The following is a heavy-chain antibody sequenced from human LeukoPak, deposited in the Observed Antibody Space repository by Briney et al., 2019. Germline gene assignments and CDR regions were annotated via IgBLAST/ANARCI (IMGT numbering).Heavy chain of an antibody. CDR1: GFTFSSYG. Sequence: GGSLRLSCAASGFTFSSYGMNWVRQAPGKGLEWVSGISDSGDNIYYADSVKGRFTISRDNSKNTLYLQMNSLRAEDTAVYYCAKVAAAGILSGFLWYWGQGTLVTVSS. CDR2: ISDSGDNI. V-gene: IGHV3-23*01. CDR3: AKVAAAGILSGFLWY. J-gene: IGHJ4*02. D-gene: IGHD6-13*01.